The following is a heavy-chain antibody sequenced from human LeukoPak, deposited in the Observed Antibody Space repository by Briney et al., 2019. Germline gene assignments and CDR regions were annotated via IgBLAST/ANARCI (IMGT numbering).Heavy chain of an antibody. CDR3: ARGGGYDILTGSDY. CDR1: GFTFSSYA. Sequence: PGGSLRLSCAASGFTFSSYAMHWVRQAPGKGLEWVAVISYDGSNKYYADSVKGRFTISRDNSKNTLYLQMNSLRAEDTAVYYCARGGGYDILTGSDYWGQGTLVTVSS. V-gene: IGHV3-30-3*01. CDR2: ISYDGSNK. J-gene: IGHJ4*02. D-gene: IGHD3-9*01.